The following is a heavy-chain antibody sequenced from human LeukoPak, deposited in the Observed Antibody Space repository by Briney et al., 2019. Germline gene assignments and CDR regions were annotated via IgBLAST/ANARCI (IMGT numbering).Heavy chain of an antibody. V-gene: IGHV3-66*01. CDR3: ARENDPYGDYLNGAYDY. D-gene: IGHD4-17*01. Sequence: GGSLRLSCAASGFTVSNNYMSWVRQAPGKGLEWVALIYSGGSTYYADFVKGRFTISRDNSKNTLYLQMSSLRAEDTAVYYCARENDPYGDYLNGAYDYWGQGTLVTVSS. J-gene: IGHJ4*02. CDR1: GFTVSNNY. CDR2: IYSGGST.